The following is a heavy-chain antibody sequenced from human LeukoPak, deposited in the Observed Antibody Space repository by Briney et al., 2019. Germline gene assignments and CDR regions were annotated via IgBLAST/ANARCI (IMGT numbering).Heavy chain of an antibody. Sequence: GGSLRLPCAASGFTFSSYAMSWVRQAPGKGLEWVSAISGSGGTTYFADSVKGRFTISRDNSKNTLYLQMNSLRAEDTAVYFCAKEGGSGWYYFDCWGQGTLVTVSS. D-gene: IGHD6-19*01. CDR2: ISGSGGTT. CDR3: AKEGGSGWYYFDC. CDR1: GFTFSSYA. V-gene: IGHV3-23*01. J-gene: IGHJ4*02.